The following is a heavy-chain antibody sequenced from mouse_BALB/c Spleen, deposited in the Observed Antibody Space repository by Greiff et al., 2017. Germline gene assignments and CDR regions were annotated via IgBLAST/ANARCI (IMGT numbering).Heavy chain of an antibody. CDR2: ISYSGST. Sequence: EVKLQESGPGLVKPSQSLSLTCTVTGYSITSDYAWNWIRQFPGNKLEWMGYISYSGSTSYNPSLKSRISITRDTSKNQFFLQLNSVTTEDTATYYCAIRGNYDAMDYWGQGTSVTVSS. V-gene: IGHV3-2*02. CDR3: AIRGNYDAMDY. J-gene: IGHJ4*01. CDR1: GYSITSDYA. D-gene: IGHD2-1*01.